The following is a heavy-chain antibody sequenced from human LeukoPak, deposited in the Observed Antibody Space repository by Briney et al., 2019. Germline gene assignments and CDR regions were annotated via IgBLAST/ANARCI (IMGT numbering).Heavy chain of an antibody. Sequence: GGSLRLSCAASGFTFSSYNMNWVRQAPGKGLEWVSYITRSSSTIYYADSVKGRFTIPRDNAKNSLYLQMNSLRDEDTAVYYCAREYSSSSGSVSDYWGQGTLVTVSS. CDR3: AREYSSSSGSVSDY. D-gene: IGHD6-6*01. CDR2: ITRSSSTI. V-gene: IGHV3-48*02. CDR1: GFTFSSYN. J-gene: IGHJ4*02.